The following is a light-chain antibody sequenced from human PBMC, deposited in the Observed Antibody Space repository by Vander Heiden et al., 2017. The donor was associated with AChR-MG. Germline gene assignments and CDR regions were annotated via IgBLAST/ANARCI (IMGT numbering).Light chain of an antibody. V-gene: IGKV3-15*01. J-gene: IGKJ1*01. CDR2: GAS. CDR3: QQYNNWPPPT. CDR1: QSVSSN. Sequence: DIVMTQSPATLSVSPGERATLSCRASQSVSSNLAWYQQKPGQAPRLLIYGASTRATGIPARFSGSGSGTEFTLTISSLQSEDFAVYYCQQYNNWPPPTFGQGTKVEIK.